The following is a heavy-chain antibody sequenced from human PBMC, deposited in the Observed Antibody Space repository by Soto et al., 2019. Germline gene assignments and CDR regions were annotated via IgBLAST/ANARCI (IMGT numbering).Heavy chain of an antibody. CDR1: GFTFSSYA. J-gene: IGHJ4*02. V-gene: IGHV3-23*01. Sequence: GGSLRLSCAASGFTFSSYAMSWVRQAPGKGLEWVSAISGSGGSTYYADSVKGRFTISRDNSKNTLYLQMNSLRAEDTAVYYCAKDLKTGTWIQLWLQSHSPSFDYWGQGTLVTVSS. D-gene: IGHD5-18*01. CDR2: ISGSGGST. CDR3: AKDLKTGTWIQLWLQSHSPSFDY.